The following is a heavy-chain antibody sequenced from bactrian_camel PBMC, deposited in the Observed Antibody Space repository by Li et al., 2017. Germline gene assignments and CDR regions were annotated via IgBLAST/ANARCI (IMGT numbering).Heavy chain of an antibody. D-gene: IGHD3*01. CDR1: GFTSRGCG. CDR2: ISFDGTT. Sequence: VQLVESGGDSVQAGGSLRLSCTAPGFTSRGCGIGWYRQAPGKEREFVSRISFDGTTTYANCVKGRFTISKDNAKDTVYLQMNNLKPEDTAMYTCKTNGWYVAGCSDWGRGTGHRL. CDR3: KTNGWYVAGCSD. V-gene: IGHV3S53*01. J-gene: IGHJ4*01.